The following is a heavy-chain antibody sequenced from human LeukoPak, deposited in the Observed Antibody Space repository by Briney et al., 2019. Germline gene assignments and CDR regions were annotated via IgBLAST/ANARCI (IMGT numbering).Heavy chain of an antibody. V-gene: IGHV4-61*01. D-gene: IGHD7-27*01. CDR1: GGSVSSGSYY. CDR2: IYYSGST. Sequence: SETLSLTCTVSGGSVSSGSYYWSWIRQPPGKGLEWIGYIYYSGSTNYNPSLKSRVTISVDTSKNQFSLKLSSVTAADTAVYYCARAPRSWGFDYWGQGTLVTVPS. J-gene: IGHJ4*02. CDR3: ARAPRSWGFDY.